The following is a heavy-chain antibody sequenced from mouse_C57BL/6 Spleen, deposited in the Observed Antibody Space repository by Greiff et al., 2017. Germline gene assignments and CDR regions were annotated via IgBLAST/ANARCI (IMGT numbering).Heavy chain of an antibody. J-gene: IGHJ3*01. CDR1: GYAFSSYW. CDR2: IYPGDGDT. D-gene: IGHD1-1*01. V-gene: IGHV1-80*01. Sequence: QVQLKESGAELVKPGASVKISCKASGYAFSSYWMNWVKQRPGKGLEWIGQIYPGDGDTNYNGKFKGKATLTADKSSSTAYMQLSSLTSEDSAVYFCAAPITTVVDAWFAYWGQGTLVTVSA. CDR3: AAPITTVVDAWFAY.